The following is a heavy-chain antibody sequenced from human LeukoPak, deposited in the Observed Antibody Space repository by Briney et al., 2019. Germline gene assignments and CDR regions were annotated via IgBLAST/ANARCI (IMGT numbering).Heavy chain of an antibody. D-gene: IGHD3-22*01. CDR1: GFTFSSFG. V-gene: IGHV3-30*18. CDR2: ISPDGNSD. J-gene: IGHJ4*02. CDR3: AKINNYDDY. Sequence: GRSLRLSCAASGFTFSSFGIHWVRQAPGMGLEWVAAISPDGNSDYYTDSVEGRSTVSRDNSKNMIYLQMNSLRGEDSAVYYCAKINNYDDYWGQGTLVTVSS.